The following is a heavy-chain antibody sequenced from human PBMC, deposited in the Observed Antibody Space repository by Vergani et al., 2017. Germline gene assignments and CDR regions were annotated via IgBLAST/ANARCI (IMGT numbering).Heavy chain of an antibody. D-gene: IGHD3-10*01. Sequence: QVQLVESGGGVVQPGGSLRLSCAASGFTFSSYGMHWVRQAPGKGLEWVAFIRYDGSNKYYADSVKGRFTISRDNSKNTLYLQMNSLRAEDTAVYYCAKGHDGSGTNYYYGMDVWGQGTTVTVSS. V-gene: IGHV3-30*02. J-gene: IGHJ6*02. CDR1: GFTFSSYG. CDR2: IRYDGSNK. CDR3: AKGHDGSGTNYYYGMDV.